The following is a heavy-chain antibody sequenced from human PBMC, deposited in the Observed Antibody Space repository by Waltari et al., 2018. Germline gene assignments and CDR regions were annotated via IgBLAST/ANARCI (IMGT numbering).Heavy chain of an antibody. Sequence: EVQLVESGGGLVHPGRSLRLSCAASGFTFDDYAMHWVRQAPGKGLEWVSGISWNSGSIGYADSVKGRFTISRDNAKNSLYLQMNSLRAEDTALYYCAKDSYGDSYFDYWGQGTLVTVSS. CDR3: AKDSYGDSYFDY. D-gene: IGHD4-17*01. CDR1: GFTFDDYA. J-gene: IGHJ4*02. V-gene: IGHV3-9*01. CDR2: ISWNSGSI.